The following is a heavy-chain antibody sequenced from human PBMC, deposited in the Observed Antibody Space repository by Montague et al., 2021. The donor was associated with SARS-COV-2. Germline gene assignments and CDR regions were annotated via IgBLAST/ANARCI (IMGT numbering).Heavy chain of an antibody. V-gene: IGHV4-34*01. Sequence: SETLSLTCAVYGGSFSGYYWSWIRQPPGKGLEWIGEINHSGSTNYNPSLKSRVTISVDTSKNQFSLKLSSVTAADTAVYYCASVTLGYFSGTSCESDWFDPWGQGTLVTVSS. CDR3: ASVTLGYFSGTSCESDWFDP. CDR1: GGSFSGYY. D-gene: IGHD2-2*01. CDR2: INHSGST. J-gene: IGHJ5*02.